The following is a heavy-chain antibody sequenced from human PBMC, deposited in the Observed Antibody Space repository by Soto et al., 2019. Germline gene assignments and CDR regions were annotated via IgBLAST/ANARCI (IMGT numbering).Heavy chain of an antibody. CDR2: MCGSGGTT. D-gene: IGHD2-8*01. J-gene: IGHJ3*01. CDR1: GCTFSRYA. Sequence: GGTLRLSCAASGCTFSRYAMSWVRQAPGKGLEWVSPMCGSGGTTYYADSVSGRSTIPRDNSKNTRYLPMNSLNAEDTAVYYWTRDTLSNALGHCGQGT. CDR3: TRDTLSNALGH. V-gene: IGHV3-23*01.